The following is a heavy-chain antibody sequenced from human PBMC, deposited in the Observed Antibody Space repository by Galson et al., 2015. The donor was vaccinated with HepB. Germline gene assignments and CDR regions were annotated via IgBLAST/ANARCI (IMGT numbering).Heavy chain of an antibody. V-gene: IGHV1-18*04. J-gene: IGHJ4*02. D-gene: IGHD3-10*01. Sequence: SVKVSCKASGYTFTSYGISWVRQAPGQGLEWMGWISAYNGNTNYARKLQGRVTMTTDTSTSTAYMELRSLRSDDTAVYYCARVDILWFGESPPFDYWGQGTLVTVSS. CDR1: GYTFTSYG. CDR2: ISAYNGNT. CDR3: ARVDILWFGESPPFDY.